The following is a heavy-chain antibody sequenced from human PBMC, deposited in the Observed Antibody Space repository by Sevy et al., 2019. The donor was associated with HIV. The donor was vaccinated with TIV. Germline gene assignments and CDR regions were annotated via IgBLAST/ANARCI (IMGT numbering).Heavy chain of an antibody. CDR2: ISYDGSNK. V-gene: IGHV3-30*18. CDR1: GFTFSSYG. J-gene: IGHJ4*02. Sequence: GGSLRLSCAASGFTFSSYGMHWVRQAPSKGLEWVAVISYDGSNKYYADSVKGRFTISRDNSKNTLYLQMNSLRAEDTAVYYCAKVKSSWYSDPYYFDYWGQGTLVTVSS. CDR3: AKVKSSWYSDPYYFDY. D-gene: IGHD6-13*01.